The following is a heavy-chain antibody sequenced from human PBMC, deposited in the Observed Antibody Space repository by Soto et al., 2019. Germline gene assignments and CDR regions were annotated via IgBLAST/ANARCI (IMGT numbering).Heavy chain of an antibody. CDR3: ARVPPGGYSGYDSAFDI. CDR2: ISFDGSKN. J-gene: IGHJ3*02. Sequence: GGSLRLSCAASGFTFSSYGMHWVRQAPGKGLEWVAVISFDGSKNYYADSVKGRFTISRDNSKNSLYLQMNSLRAEDTALYYCARVPPGGYSGYDSAFDIWGQGTMVTVSS. D-gene: IGHD5-12*01. V-gene: IGHV3-30*03. CDR1: GFTFSSYG.